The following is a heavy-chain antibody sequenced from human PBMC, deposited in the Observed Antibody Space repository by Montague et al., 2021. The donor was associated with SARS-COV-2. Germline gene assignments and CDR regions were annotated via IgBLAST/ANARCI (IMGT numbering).Heavy chain of an antibody. J-gene: IGHJ3*02. CDR3: ARGAGYSSSWYLAFEI. V-gene: IGHV4-34*12. CDR1: GESYNPYHGSFSSYL. Sequence: SETLSLTCAVYGESYNPYHGSFSSYLWSWIRQSQGKGLEWIGDIQRGDTKYNPSLKSRVTISVDTAQKQFSLTLTSVTAADTAVYYCARGAGYSSSWYLAFEIWGQGTMVTVSS. D-gene: IGHD6-13*01. CDR2: IQRGDT.